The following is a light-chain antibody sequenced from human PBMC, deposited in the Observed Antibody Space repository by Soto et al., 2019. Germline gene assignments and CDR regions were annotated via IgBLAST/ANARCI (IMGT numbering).Light chain of an antibody. Sequence: IQMTQSPSTLSTSVGDRVTITCRAGQSISGWLAWYQQNPGKAPKLLIYKASTLESGVPSRFSGSGSGTEFTLTISSLQPDDFATYYCQQYNNYGSWTFGQGTKVDIK. CDR3: QQYNNYGSWT. CDR2: KAS. CDR1: QSISGW. V-gene: IGKV1-5*03. J-gene: IGKJ1*01.